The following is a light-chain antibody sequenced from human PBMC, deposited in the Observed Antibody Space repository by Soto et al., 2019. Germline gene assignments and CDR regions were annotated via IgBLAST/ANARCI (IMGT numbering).Light chain of an antibody. CDR3: QQYNNWPLTIT. Sequence: EIVMTQSPATLSVSPGERATPSCRASQSVSSNLAWYQQKPGQAPRLLIYGASTRATGIPARFSGSGSGTEFTLTISSLQSEDFAVYYCQQYNNWPLTITFGQGTRLEIK. J-gene: IGKJ5*01. CDR2: GAS. V-gene: IGKV3-15*01. CDR1: QSVSSN.